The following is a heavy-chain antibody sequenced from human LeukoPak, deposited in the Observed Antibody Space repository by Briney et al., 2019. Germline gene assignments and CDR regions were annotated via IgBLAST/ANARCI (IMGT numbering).Heavy chain of an antibody. D-gene: IGHD6-13*01. CDR3: AKDRDSSSWLAFDI. V-gene: IGHV3-23*01. CDR1: GFTFSSYA. Sequence: GGSLRLSRAASGFTFSSYAMSCVPHAPAKGLEWVSALSGSGGSTYYTDALRGRFTISGDISENTLYLQMNSVRAEDTRVYFCAKDRDSSSWLAFDIWGQGTILTVYS. J-gene: IGHJ3*02. CDR2: LSGSGGST.